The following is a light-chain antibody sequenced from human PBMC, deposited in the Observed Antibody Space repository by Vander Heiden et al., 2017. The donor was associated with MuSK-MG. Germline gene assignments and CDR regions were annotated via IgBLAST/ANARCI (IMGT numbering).Light chain of an antibody. Sequence: DIQMTQSPSSLSASVGDRVTITCRASQSIGSYFNWYQQKPGKAPNLLVYSASSLQSGVPSRFSGSGSGTDFTLTISCLQPEDFATFYCQQSYTIPLTFGGGTRVEIK. V-gene: IGKV1-39*01. CDR1: QSIGSY. J-gene: IGKJ4*01. CDR3: QQSYTIPLT. CDR2: SAS.